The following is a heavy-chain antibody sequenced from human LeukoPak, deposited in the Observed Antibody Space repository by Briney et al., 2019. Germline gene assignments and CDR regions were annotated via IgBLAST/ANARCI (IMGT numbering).Heavy chain of an antibody. CDR2: ISGSGAST. J-gene: IGHJ3*02. CDR3: ATDLSSASDTFHI. CDR1: GFTFGSYA. V-gene: IGHV3-23*01. Sequence: GGSLRLSCAASGFTFGSYAMTWVRQAPGRGLEWVSAISGSGASTYYADSVKGRFTISRDNAKNSLYLQMNSLRPEDTALYYCATDLSSASDTFHIWGQGTMVTVSS. D-gene: IGHD6-19*01.